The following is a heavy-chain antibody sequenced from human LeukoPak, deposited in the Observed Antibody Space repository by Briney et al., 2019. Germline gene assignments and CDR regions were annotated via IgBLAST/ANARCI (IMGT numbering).Heavy chain of an antibody. CDR2: INTNTENP. V-gene: IGHV7-4-1*02. D-gene: IGHD6-19*01. CDR1: GYTFTSYA. CDR3: ARGASSGWYDWFDP. J-gene: IGHJ5*02. Sequence: ASVKVSCKASGYTFTSYAMNWVRQAPGQGLEWMGWINTNTENPTYAQGFTGRFVFSLDTSVSTAYLQISSLKAEDTAVYYCARGASSGWYDWFDPWGQGTLVTVSS.